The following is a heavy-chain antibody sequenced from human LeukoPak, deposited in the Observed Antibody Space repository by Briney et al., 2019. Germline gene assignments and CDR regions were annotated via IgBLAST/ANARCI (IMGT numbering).Heavy chain of an antibody. Sequence: SETLSLTCAVSGGSISSSNWWSWVRQPPGKGLEWIGEIYHSGSTNYNPSLKSRVTISVDTSKNQFSLQLNSVTPEDTAVYYCVSGRVAGIDAFDIWGQGTMVTVSS. CDR3: VSGRVAGIDAFDI. CDR1: GGSISSSNW. D-gene: IGHD6-19*01. V-gene: IGHV4-4*02. J-gene: IGHJ3*02. CDR2: IYHSGST.